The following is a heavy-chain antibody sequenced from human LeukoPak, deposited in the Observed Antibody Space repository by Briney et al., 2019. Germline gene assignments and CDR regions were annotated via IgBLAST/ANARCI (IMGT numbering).Heavy chain of an antibody. V-gene: IGHV4-34*12. Sequence: SETLSLTCAVYGGSFSGYYWSWIRQPPGKGLEWIGNIFYTGSTYYNPSLMSRVTISVDTSKNHFSLQLSSVTAADTAVYYCARGRTRVAFDIWGQGTMVTVSS. D-gene: IGHD1-1*01. CDR3: ARGRTRVAFDI. CDR2: IFYTGST. J-gene: IGHJ3*02. CDR1: GGSFSGYY.